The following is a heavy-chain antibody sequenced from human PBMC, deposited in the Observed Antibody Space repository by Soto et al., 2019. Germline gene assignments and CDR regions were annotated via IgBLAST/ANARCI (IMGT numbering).Heavy chain of an antibody. CDR3: ARVPYYYGSGSSDY. V-gene: IGHV4-31*03. D-gene: IGHD3-10*01. CDR1: GGSINSGAFY. J-gene: IGHJ4*02. CDR2: IYYSGSA. Sequence: QDQLQESGPGLVKPSQTLSLTCTVFGGSINSGAFYWSWIRQHPGRGLEWIGYIYYSGSAYYNPSLKSRLVLSIDTSNNQFSLKLSYVSAADTAVYYCARVPYYYGSGSSDYWGQGILFTVSS.